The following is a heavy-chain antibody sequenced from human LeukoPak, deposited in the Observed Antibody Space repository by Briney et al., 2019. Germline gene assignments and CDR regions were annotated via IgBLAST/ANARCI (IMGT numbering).Heavy chain of an antibody. Sequence: GGSLRLSCAASGFTFSSYWLHWVRRAPGRGLVWVSRINTDGSSTTYADSVKGRFTISRDNAKNTLYLQMNSLRAEDTAVYYCARGPYGDYPGGAFDIWGQGTMVTVSS. CDR1: GFTFSSYW. CDR2: INTDGSST. D-gene: IGHD4-17*01. V-gene: IGHV3-74*01. J-gene: IGHJ3*02. CDR3: ARGPYGDYPGGAFDI.